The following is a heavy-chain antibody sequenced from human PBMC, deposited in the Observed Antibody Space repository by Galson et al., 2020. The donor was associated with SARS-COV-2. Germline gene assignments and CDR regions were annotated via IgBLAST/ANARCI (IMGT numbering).Heavy chain of an antibody. V-gene: IGHV2-70*11. CDR1: GFSLSTSGMC. J-gene: IGHJ3*02. Sequence: SGPTLVKPTQTLTLTCTFSGFSLSTSGMCVSWIRQPPGKALEWLARIDWDDDKYYSTSLKTRLTISKDTSKNQVVLTMTNMDPVDTATYYCARTFVNGYRYGRGAFDIWGQGTMVIVSS. D-gene: IGHD5-18*01. CDR2: IDWDDDK. CDR3: ARTFVNGYRYGRGAFDI.